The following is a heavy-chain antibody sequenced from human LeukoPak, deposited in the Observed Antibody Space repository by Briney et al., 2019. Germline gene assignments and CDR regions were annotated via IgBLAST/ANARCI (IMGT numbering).Heavy chain of an antibody. Sequence: GGSLRLSCAASGFTFSSYDMHWVRQATGKGLEWVSAISTAGDTYYPGSVKGRFTISRENAKNSLYLQMNSLRAGDTAVYYCARALSSGWHFFDYWGQGTLVTVSS. CDR1: GFTFSSYD. CDR3: ARALSSGWHFFDY. CDR2: ISTAGDT. J-gene: IGHJ4*02. V-gene: IGHV3-13*01. D-gene: IGHD6-19*01.